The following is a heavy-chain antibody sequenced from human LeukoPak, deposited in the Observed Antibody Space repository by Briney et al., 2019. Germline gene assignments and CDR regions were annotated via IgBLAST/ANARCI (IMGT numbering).Heavy chain of an antibody. CDR2: IYHSGGT. CDR3: ARSGPYYYHYMDV. V-gene: IGHV4-38-2*02. D-gene: IGHD3-10*01. J-gene: IGHJ6*03. CDR1: GYSITRGYY. Sequence: SETLSLTCTVSGYSITRGYYWGWIRQPPGKGLEWIGSIYHSGGTYYNPSLKSRVVISVDTSKNQFSLKLNSVTAADTAVYYCARSGPYYYHYMDVWGKGTTVTVSS.